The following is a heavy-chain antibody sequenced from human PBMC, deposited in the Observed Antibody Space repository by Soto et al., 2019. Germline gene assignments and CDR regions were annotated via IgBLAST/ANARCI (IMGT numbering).Heavy chain of an antibody. CDR2: ISSTTNYI. CDR3: ARESEDLTSNFDY. V-gene: IGHV3-21*01. J-gene: IGHJ4*02. CDR1: GFSFTRYS. Sequence: GGSLRLSCTASGFSFTRYSMNWVRQAPGKGLEWVSSISSTTNYIYYADSMKGRFTVSRDNAKNSVYLEMNSLSAEDTAVYYCARESEDLTSNFDYWGQGTLVTVSS.